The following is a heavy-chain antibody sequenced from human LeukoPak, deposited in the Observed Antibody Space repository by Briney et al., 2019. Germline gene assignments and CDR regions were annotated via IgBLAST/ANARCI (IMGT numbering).Heavy chain of an antibody. CDR1: GFTFSSYG. Sequence: GRSLRLSCAASGFTFSSYGMHWVRQAPGKGLEWVAVISYDGSNKYYADSVKGRFTISRDNSKNTLYLQMNSLRAEDTAVYYCAKPMYDGDYDSGAFDIWGQGTMVTVSS. V-gene: IGHV3-30*18. CDR2: ISYDGSNK. CDR3: AKPMYDGDYDSGAFDI. D-gene: IGHD4-17*01. J-gene: IGHJ3*02.